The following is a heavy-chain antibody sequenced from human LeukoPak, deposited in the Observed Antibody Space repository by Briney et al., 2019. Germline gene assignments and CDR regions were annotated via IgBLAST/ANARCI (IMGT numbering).Heavy chain of an antibody. CDR1: GGSISSGGYY. Sequence: SQTLSLTCTVSGGSISSGGYYWSWIRQHPGKGLEWIGYIYYSGSTYYNPSLKSRVTISVDTSKNQFSLKLSSVTAADTAVYYCARGEFEMATMGHYYYGMDVWGQGTTVTVSS. CDR2: IYYSGST. CDR3: ARGEFEMATMGHYYYGMDV. J-gene: IGHJ6*02. V-gene: IGHV4-31*03. D-gene: IGHD5-24*01.